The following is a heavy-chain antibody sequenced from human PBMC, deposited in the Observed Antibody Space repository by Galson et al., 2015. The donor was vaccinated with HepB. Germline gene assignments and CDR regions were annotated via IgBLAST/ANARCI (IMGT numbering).Heavy chain of an antibody. J-gene: IGHJ5*02. Sequence: SVKVSCKASGYRFSRYGISWVRQAPGQGLEWMGWISAYNGNTNYAQKLQGRVTMTTDTSTSTAYMELRSLRSDDTAVYYCARDGRIVVVSAAISWFDPWGQGTLVTVSS. CDR2: ISAYNGNT. D-gene: IGHD2-2*01. CDR3: ARDGRIVVVSAAISWFDP. CDR1: GYRFSRYG. V-gene: IGHV1-18*01.